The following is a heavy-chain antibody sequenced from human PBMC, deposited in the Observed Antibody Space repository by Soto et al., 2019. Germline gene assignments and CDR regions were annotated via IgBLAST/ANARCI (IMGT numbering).Heavy chain of an antibody. J-gene: IGHJ6*02. V-gene: IGHV1-18*01. Sequence: GASLKGSCKASGYTFTSYGISWVRQAPGQGLEWMGWISAYNGNTNYAQKLQGRVTMTTDTSTSTAYMELRSLRSDDTAVYYCARDNKQQLDYQFYYGMEVGGQGTTVTVSS. CDR2: ISAYNGNT. D-gene: IGHD6-13*01. CDR3: ARDNKQQLDYQFYYGMEV. CDR1: GYTFTSYG.